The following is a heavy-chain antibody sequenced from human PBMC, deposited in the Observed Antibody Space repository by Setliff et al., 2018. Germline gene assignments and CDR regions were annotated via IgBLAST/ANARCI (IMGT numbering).Heavy chain of an antibody. CDR3: ARLSPYNTGPPFDY. V-gene: IGHV4-4*08. D-gene: IGHD2-8*02. Sequence: SETLSLTCTVSGDSIRNYHWSWFRQPPGSRLEWIGYIYTTGSTNYNPSLKSRVTISLDTSKNHFSLNLRSVTAADTAVYYCARLSPYNTGPPFDYWGQGTLVTVSS. CDR2: IYTTGST. CDR1: GDSIRNYH. J-gene: IGHJ4*02.